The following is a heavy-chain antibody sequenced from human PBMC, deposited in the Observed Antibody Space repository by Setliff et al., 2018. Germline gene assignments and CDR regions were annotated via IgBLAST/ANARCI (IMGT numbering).Heavy chain of an antibody. J-gene: IGHJ4*02. Sequence: SETLSLTCTVSRGPINSHYWSWIRQPAGKGLEWIGRIYADGSTNYNPSLKSRVTMSIDTSKNQFFLEVRSVTAADTAVYYCARDRVVVLAGRRGFYFDYWGQGTLVTVSS. D-gene: IGHD2-15*01. CDR1: RGPINSHY. V-gene: IGHV4-4*07. CDR3: ARDRVVVLAGRRGFYFDY. CDR2: IYADGST.